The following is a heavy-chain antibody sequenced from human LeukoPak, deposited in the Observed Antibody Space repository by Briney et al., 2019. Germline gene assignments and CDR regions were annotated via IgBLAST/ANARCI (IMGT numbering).Heavy chain of an antibody. J-gene: IGHJ4*02. V-gene: IGHV3-30*18. CDR1: GFTFSSYG. CDR3: AKDSDSSGYYYGNFDY. Sequence: SGGSLRLSCAASGFTFSSYGMHWVRQAPGKGLEWVAVISYDGSNKYYADSVKGRFTISRDNSKNTLYLQMNSLRAEDTAVYYCAKDSDSSGYYYGNFDYWGQGTLVTASS. CDR2: ISYDGSNK. D-gene: IGHD3-22*01.